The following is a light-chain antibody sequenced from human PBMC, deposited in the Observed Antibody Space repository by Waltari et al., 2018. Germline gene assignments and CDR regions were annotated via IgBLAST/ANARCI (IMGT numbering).Light chain of an antibody. J-gene: IGKJ4*01. CDR3: QQSSSTPLT. V-gene: IGKV1-39*01. Sequence: DIQLTQSPSSLSASVGDRVNITCRARKSITPYLNWFQQKPGRAPRLLIYGASRLQSGVPSRFSGSGSGTDFTLTISCLQPEDFATYYCQQSSSTPLTFGGGTRVEMK. CDR1: KSITPY. CDR2: GAS.